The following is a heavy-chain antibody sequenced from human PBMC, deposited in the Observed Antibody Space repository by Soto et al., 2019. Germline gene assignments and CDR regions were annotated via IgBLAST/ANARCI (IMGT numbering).Heavy chain of an antibody. Sequence: ASVKVSCKAPGYTFTGSYMHWVRQAPGQGLEWMGWINPNSGGTNYAQKFQGRVTMTRDTSISTAYMELSSLRSDDTAVYYCERDRGVAYYCARSRQGADYWRQGTMVTVCS. CDR3: ERDRGVAYYCARSRQGADY. V-gene: IGHV1-2*02. D-gene: IGHD3-10*01. CDR1: GYTFTGSY. J-gene: IGHJ4*01. CDR2: INPNSGGT.